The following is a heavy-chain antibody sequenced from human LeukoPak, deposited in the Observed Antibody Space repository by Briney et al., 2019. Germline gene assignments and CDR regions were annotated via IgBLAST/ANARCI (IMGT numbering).Heavy chain of an antibody. Sequence: SGGSLRLSCAASGFTFSDYSMNWVRQAPGKGLEWVSSISRSSRHVYYAGSVKGRFTISRDNAKISLYLQMNSLRAEDMAVYFCVRDLMGSGSTTAYLHHWGQGTLVTVSS. CDR2: ISRSSRHV. J-gene: IGHJ1*01. D-gene: IGHD1-1*01. CDR3: VRDLMGSGSTTAYLHH. CDR1: GFTFSDYS. V-gene: IGHV3-21*01.